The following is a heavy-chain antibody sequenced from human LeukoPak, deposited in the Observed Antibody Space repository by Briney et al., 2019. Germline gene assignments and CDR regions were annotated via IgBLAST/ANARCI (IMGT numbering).Heavy chain of an antibody. CDR2: ISYDGSNK. Sequence: PGRSLRLSCAASGFTFSSYGMHWVRQAPGKGLEWVAVISYDGSNKCYADSVKGRFTISRDNSKNTLYLQMNSLRAEDTAVYYCVKLPSGTDAFDIWGQGTMVTVSS. CDR3: VKLPSGTDAFDI. V-gene: IGHV3-30*18. CDR1: GFTFSSYG. D-gene: IGHD2-2*01. J-gene: IGHJ3*02.